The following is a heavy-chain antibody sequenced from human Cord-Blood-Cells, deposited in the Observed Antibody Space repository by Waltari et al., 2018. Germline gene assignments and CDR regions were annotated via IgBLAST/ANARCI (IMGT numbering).Heavy chain of an antibody. J-gene: IGHJ4*02. V-gene: IGHV3-30*03. Sequence: QVQLVESGGGVVQPGRSLRLSCAASGFTFSSYGMHWVRQAPGKGLEWVAVISYDGSNKYYADSVKGRFTISRDNSKNTLYLQMNSLRAEDTAVYYCAGRGGFDYWGQGTLVTVSS. CDR3: AGRGGFDY. D-gene: IGHD3-10*01. CDR2: ISYDGSNK. CDR1: GFTFSSYG.